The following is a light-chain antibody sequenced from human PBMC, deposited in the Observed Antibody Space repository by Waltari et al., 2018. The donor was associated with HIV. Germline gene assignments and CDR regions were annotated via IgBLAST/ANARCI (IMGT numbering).Light chain of an antibody. V-gene: IGLV1-40*01. Sequence: GGSSNIGAGYDVPWYQQLPGTAPKLLIYANINRPSGVPDRFSGSKSGSSASLAITGLQAEDEAHYYCQSFDSSLTTSGVIFGGGTKLTVL. CDR3: QSFDSSLTTSGVI. CDR1: SSNIGAGYD. J-gene: IGLJ2*01. CDR2: ANI.